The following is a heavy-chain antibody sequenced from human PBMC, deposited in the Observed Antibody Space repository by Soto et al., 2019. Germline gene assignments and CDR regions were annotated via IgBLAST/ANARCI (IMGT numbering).Heavy chain of an antibody. CDR2: IIPIFGTA. V-gene: IGHV1-69*01. D-gene: IGHD4-17*01. CDR3: ARDALDYGDYGSVDY. J-gene: IGHJ4*02. Sequence: QVQLVQSGAEVKKPGSSVKVSCKASGGTFSSYAISWVRQAPGQGLEWMGGIIPIFGTANYAQKFQGRVTIDADESTSTAYMEPSSLRSEDTAVYYCARDALDYGDYGSVDYWGQGTLVTVSS. CDR1: GGTFSSYA.